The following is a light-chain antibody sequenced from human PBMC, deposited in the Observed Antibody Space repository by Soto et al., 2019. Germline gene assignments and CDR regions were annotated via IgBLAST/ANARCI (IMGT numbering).Light chain of an antibody. J-gene: IGKJ3*01. CDR1: QRINNR. CDR2: RAS. Sequence: DIQMTQSPSTLSASVGDRVTITCRASQRINNRLAWYQQKPGKAPKLVIYRASTLESGVPSRFSGSGSGTEFTLTISSLQPDDFATYFCQQYNSYSGTFGPGTKVDIK. V-gene: IGKV1-5*03. CDR3: QQYNSYSGT.